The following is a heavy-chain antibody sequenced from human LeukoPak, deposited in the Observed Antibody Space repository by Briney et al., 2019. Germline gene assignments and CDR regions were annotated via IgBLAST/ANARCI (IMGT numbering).Heavy chain of an antibody. CDR3: ARGIVVVANFDY. D-gene: IGHD3-22*01. Sequence: SETLSLTCAVYGGSFSGYYWSWIRQPPGKGLEWIGYIYYSGSTCYNPSLKSRVTISVDTSKNQFSLKLSSVTAADTAVYYCARGIVVVANFDYWGQGTLVTVSS. CDR2: IYYSGST. V-gene: IGHV4-34*09. J-gene: IGHJ4*02. CDR1: GGSFSGYY.